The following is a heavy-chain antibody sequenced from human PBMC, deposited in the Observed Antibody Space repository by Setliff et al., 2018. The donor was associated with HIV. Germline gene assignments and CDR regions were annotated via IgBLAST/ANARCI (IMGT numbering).Heavy chain of an antibody. V-gene: IGHV3-49*04. Sequence: PGGSLRLSCTASGFTFGEYAMSWVRQAPGKGLEWVGIIKSKAYGETTEYAASVKGRFIISRDNGKSTLFLQMNSLTADDTAVYFCVRDRNGPLGWGQGTLVTVS. J-gene: IGHJ1*01. CDR1: GFTFGEYA. D-gene: IGHD7-27*01. CDR2: IKSKAYGETT. CDR3: VRDRNGPLG.